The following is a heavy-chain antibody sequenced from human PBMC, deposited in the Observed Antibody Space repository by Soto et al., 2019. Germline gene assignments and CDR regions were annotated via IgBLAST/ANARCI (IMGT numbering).Heavy chain of an antibody. Sequence: QVQLVESGGGVVQPGRSLRLSCAASGFTFSSYGMHWVRQAPGKGLEWVAVIWYDGSNKYYADSVKGRFTISRDNSKNTLYLQMNSLRAEDTAVYYCARDGNYGDLDYWGQGTLVTVSS. V-gene: IGHV3-33*01. CDR3: ARDGNYGDLDY. D-gene: IGHD4-17*01. J-gene: IGHJ4*02. CDR1: GFTFSSYG. CDR2: IWYDGSNK.